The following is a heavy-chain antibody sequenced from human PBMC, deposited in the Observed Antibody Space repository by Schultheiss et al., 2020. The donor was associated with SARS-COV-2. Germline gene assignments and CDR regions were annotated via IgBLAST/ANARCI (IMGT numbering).Heavy chain of an antibody. CDR1: GFTFSSNG. J-gene: IGHJ4*02. D-gene: IGHD3-22*01. CDR2: ISYDGSNK. CDR3: ARGLYYDSSGYAW. Sequence: GGSLRLSCAASGFTFSSNGMHWVRQAPGKGLEWVAVISYDGSNKYYADSVKGRFTISRDNSKNTLYLQMNSLRAEDTAVYYCARGLYYDSSGYAWWGQGTLVTVSS. V-gene: IGHV3-30*03.